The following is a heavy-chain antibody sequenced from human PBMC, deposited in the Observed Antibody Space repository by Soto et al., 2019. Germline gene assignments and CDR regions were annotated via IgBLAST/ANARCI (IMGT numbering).Heavy chain of an antibody. J-gene: IGHJ4*02. CDR1: GYTFTSYG. V-gene: IGHV1-18*01. CDR2: ISAYNGNT. D-gene: IGHD3-22*01. CDR3: ARDRGVSHYYDSSGYYSPFDY. Sequence: ASVKVSCKASGYTFTSYGISWVRQAPGQGLEWMGWISAYNGNTNYAQKLQGRVTMTTDTSTSTAYMELRSLRSDDTAVYYCARDRGVSHYYDSSGYYSPFDYWGQGTLVTVSS.